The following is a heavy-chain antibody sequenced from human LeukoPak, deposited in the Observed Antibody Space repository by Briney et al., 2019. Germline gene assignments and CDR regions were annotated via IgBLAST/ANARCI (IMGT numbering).Heavy chain of an antibody. CDR2: IRYDGSNK. CDR3: ASERRQLLYDDAFDI. Sequence: QAGGSLRLSCAASGFTFSSYGMHWVRQAPGKGLEWVAFIRYDGSNKYYADSVKGRFTISRDNSKNTLYLQMNSLRAEDTAVYYCASERRQLLYDDAFDIWGQGTMVTVSS. CDR1: GFTFSSYG. D-gene: IGHD2-2*02. V-gene: IGHV3-30*02. J-gene: IGHJ3*02.